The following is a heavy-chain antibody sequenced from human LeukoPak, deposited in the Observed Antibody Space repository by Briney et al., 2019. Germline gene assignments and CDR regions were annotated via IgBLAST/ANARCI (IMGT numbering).Heavy chain of an antibody. J-gene: IGHJ3*02. D-gene: IGHD1-1*01. V-gene: IGHV3-53*01. Sequence: GGSLRLSCAASGFTVSSNYMGWVRQAPGKGLEWVSVIHLSGSAYYADSVKGRFTISRANSKNKIYLQMNTLRAEDTAVYYCAREQLEWRAFDIWGQGTMVTVSS. CDR1: GFTVSSNY. CDR2: IHLSGSA. CDR3: AREQLEWRAFDI.